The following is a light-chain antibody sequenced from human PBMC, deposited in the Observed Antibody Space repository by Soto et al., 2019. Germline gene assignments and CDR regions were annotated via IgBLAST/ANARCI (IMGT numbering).Light chain of an antibody. J-gene: IGLJ1*01. CDR2: EVS. V-gene: IGLV2-14*01. Sequence: QSALTQPASMSGSPGQSITISCTGSSSDVGSYKYVSWYQQHPGKAPKLIIYEVSNRPSGVSNRFSGSKSGNTASLTISGLQAEDEADYYCVSYTTSASYVFGTGTKLTVL. CDR1: SSDVGSYKY. CDR3: VSYTTSASYV.